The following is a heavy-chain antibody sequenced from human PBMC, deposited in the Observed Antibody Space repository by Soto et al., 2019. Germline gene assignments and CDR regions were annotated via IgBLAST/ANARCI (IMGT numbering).Heavy chain of an antibody. CDR1: GGSFSGYY. Sequence: SETLSLTCAVYGGSFSGYYWSWVRQPPGKGLEWIGEINHSGSTNYNPSLKSRVTISVDTSKNQFSLKLSSVTAADTAVYYCARGGGAGYSSSWYPIDYYYYGMDVWGQGTTVTVSS. V-gene: IGHV4-34*01. J-gene: IGHJ6*02. CDR3: ARGGGAGYSSSWYPIDYYYYGMDV. D-gene: IGHD6-13*01. CDR2: INHSGST.